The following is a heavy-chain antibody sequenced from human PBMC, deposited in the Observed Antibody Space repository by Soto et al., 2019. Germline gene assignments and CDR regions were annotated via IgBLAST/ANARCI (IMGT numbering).Heavy chain of an antibody. CDR2: ISYDGSLQ. Sequence: QAQLVESGGGVVQPGRSLRLSCAASGFAFSSYGMHWVRQAPGTGLEWVAVISYDGSLQHYADSVKGRFTISRDNSKNMVLLQRSRRRAEDTAVYYCVADRGYGHASVPYSWGQGTLVSVSS. CDR1: GFAFSSYG. D-gene: IGHD5-18*01. CDR3: VADRGYGHASVPYS. V-gene: IGHV3-30*03. J-gene: IGHJ4*02.